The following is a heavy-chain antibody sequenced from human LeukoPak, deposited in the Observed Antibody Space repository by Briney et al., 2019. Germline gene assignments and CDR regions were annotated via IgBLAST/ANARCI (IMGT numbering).Heavy chain of an antibody. D-gene: IGHD4-17*01. CDR2: ISGSGGST. J-gene: IGHJ4*02. CDR3: ASEPTVTYKESPFDY. CDR1: GFTFSSYA. Sequence: GGSLRLSCAASGFTFSSYAMSWVRQAPGKGLEWASAISGSGGSTYYADSVKGRFTISRDNSKNTLYLQMNSLRAEDTAVYYCASEPTVTYKESPFDYWGQGTLVTVSS. V-gene: IGHV3-23*01.